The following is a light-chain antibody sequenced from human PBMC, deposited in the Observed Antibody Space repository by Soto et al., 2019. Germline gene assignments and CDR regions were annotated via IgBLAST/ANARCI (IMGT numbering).Light chain of an antibody. CDR3: QQYGSSPRT. Sequence: EIVLTQSPATLSLSPGERVTLSCRASQSLSNFLAWYQQKPGQAPRLLIYDASNRATGIPVRFSGSGSGTDFTLTISSLEPEDFAVYYCQQYGSSPRTFGQGTKVEIK. V-gene: IGKV3-11*01. CDR2: DAS. CDR1: QSLSNF. J-gene: IGKJ1*01.